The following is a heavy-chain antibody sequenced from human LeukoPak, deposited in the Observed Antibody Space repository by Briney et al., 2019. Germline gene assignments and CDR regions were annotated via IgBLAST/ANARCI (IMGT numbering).Heavy chain of an antibody. V-gene: IGHV3-30*04. D-gene: IGHD3-22*01. Sequence: GGSLRLSCAASGFTFSNYAMEWVRQAPGKGLEWVALISYDGKHKYYADSMKGRFTISRDNSKNTLYLQMNSLRAEDTAVYYCARDSYDSSGYYLGWFDPWGQGTLDTVSS. CDR3: ARDSYDSSGYYLGWFDP. CDR1: GFTFSNYA. J-gene: IGHJ5*02. CDR2: ISYDGKHK.